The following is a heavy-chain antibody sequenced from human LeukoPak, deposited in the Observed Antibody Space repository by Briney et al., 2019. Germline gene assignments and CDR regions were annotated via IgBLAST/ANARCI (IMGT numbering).Heavy chain of an antibody. CDR1: GGSISSGGYY. Sequence: PSETLSLTCTVSGGSISSGGYYWSWIRQHPGTGLEWLGYIYYSGSTYYNPSLKSRVTISVDTSKNQFSLKLSSVTAADTAVYYCARVSIYSSSGYYYGMDVWGQGTTVTVSS. CDR3: ARVSIYSSSGYYYGMDV. CDR2: IYYSGST. J-gene: IGHJ6*02. V-gene: IGHV4-31*03. D-gene: IGHD6-6*01.